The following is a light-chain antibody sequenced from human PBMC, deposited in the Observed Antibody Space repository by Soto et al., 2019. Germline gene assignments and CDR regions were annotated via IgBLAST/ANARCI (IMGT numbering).Light chain of an antibody. Sequence: EIVMTQSPATLSVSPGERAALSCRASQTVYNNLAWYQQKPGQAPRLLIYGASARATGIPARFSGSGSGTEFTLTVSSLQSEDFAGYYWQQYSNWPLTFGGGTKVEIK. CDR2: GAS. J-gene: IGKJ4*01. CDR3: QQYSNWPLT. V-gene: IGKV3-15*01. CDR1: QTVYNN.